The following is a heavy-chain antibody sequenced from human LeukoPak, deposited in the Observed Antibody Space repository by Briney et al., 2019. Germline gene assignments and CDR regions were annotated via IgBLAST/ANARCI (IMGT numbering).Heavy chain of an antibody. J-gene: IGHJ4*02. D-gene: IGHD4-23*01. CDR1: GFTFSTYW. Sequence: PGGSLRLSCVASGFTFSTYWMSWVRQAPGKGLEWVANLKQDGSVKHYVDSVKGWFTISRDNAKNSLYLQMTNLRAEDTAVYYCATSADSPGNSWGQGTLITVSS. CDR3: ATSADSPGNS. CDR2: LKQDGSVK. V-gene: IGHV3-7*01.